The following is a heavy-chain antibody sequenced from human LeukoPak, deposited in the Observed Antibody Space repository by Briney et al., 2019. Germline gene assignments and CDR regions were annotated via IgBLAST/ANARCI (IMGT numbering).Heavy chain of an antibody. V-gene: IGHV4-34*01. CDR2: INHSGST. J-gene: IGHJ3*02. CDR1: GGSFSGYY. D-gene: IGHD5-24*01. Sequence: SETLSLTCAVYGGSFSGYYWSWIRQPPGKGLEWIGEINHSGSTNYNPSLKSRVTISVDKSKNQFSLKLSSVTAADTAVYYCARDMATHAFDIWGQGTMVTVSS. CDR3: ARDMATHAFDI.